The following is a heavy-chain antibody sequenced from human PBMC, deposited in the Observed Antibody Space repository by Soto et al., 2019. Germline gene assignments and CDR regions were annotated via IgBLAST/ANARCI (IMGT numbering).Heavy chain of an antibody. CDR2: IYYSGST. CDR1: CRSISSSSYY. V-gene: IGHV4-39*01. D-gene: IGHD2-8*01. J-gene: IGHJ5*02. Sequence: SEILSLTCTVSCRSISSSSYYCAWIRKPPGKGLEWIGSIYYSGSTYYNPSLKSRVTISVDTSKNQFSLKLSSVTAADTAVYYCASTYCTNGVCYNNWFDPWGQGTLVTVSS. CDR3: ASTYCTNGVCYNNWFDP.